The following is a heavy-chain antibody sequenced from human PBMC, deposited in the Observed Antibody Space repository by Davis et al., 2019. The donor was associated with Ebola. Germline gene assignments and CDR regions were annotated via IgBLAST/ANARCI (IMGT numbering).Heavy chain of an antibody. Sequence: MPSETLSLTCNVSGGSLSSSSYYYWGWIRQPPGKGLEWIGNTYYGDSIHYNPSLKSRVTISADTSKDQFSLRLTSVTAADTAVYYCVRRAGLYYFDSWGPGKLVTVSS. CDR1: GGSLSSSSYYY. V-gene: IGHV4-39*01. CDR3: VRRAGLYYFDS. J-gene: IGHJ4*02. CDR2: TYYGDSI. D-gene: IGHD3-10*01.